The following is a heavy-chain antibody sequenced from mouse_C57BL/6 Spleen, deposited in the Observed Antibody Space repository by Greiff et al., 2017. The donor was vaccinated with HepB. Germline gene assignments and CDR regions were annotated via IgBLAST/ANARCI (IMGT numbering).Heavy chain of an antibody. Sequence: VQLQQSGAELAKPGASVKLSCKASGYTFTSYWMHWVKQRPGQGLEWIGDINPSSGYTKYNQKFKDKATLTADKSSSTAYMQLSSLTYEDSAVYYCARGLDSSGYEFAYWGQGTLVTVSA. CDR3: ARGLDSSGYEFAY. J-gene: IGHJ3*01. CDR2: INPSSGYT. D-gene: IGHD3-2*02. CDR1: GYTFTSYW. V-gene: IGHV1-7*01.